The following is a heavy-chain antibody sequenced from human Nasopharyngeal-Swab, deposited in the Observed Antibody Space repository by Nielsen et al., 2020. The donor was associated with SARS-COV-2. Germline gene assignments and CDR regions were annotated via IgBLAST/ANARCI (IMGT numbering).Heavy chain of an antibody. Sequence: GESLKISCAASGFTFSDYYMSWIRQAPGKGLEWVSYISSSGSTIYYADSVKGRFTISRDNANNSLFLKMNSLRAEDTAVYYCARSAGITIFGVVIDYYYYMDVWGKGTTVTVSS. CDR2: ISSSGSTI. CDR3: ARSAGITIFGVVIDYYYYMDV. J-gene: IGHJ6*03. V-gene: IGHV3-11*01. D-gene: IGHD3-3*01. CDR1: GFTFSDYY.